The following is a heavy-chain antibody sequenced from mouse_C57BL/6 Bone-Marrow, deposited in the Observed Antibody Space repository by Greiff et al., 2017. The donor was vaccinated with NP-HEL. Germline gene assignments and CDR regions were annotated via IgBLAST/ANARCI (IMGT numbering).Heavy chain of an antibody. CDR1: GFTFSSYG. CDR3: ARHGGGGGFDY. J-gene: IGHJ2*01. V-gene: IGHV5-6*02. CDR2: ISSGGSYT. Sequence: EVMLVESGGDLVKPGGSLKLSCAASGFTFSSYGMSWVRQTPDKRLEWVATISSGGSYTYYPDSVKGRFTISRDNAKNTLYLQMSSLKSEDTAMYYCARHGGGGGFDYWGQGTTLTVSS.